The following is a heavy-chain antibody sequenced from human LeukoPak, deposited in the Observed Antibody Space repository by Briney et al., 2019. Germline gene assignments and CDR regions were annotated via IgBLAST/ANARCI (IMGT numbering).Heavy chain of an antibody. CDR2: ISGSGGST. Sequence: GGSLRLSCAASGFTFSSYAMSWVRQAPGKGLEWVSAISGSGGSTYYAASVKGRFTISRDNYKNALYLQMNSLRAEDTAVYYCAKGDDYGVVWDAFDIWGQGTMVTVSS. CDR1: GFTFSSYA. CDR3: AKGDDYGVVWDAFDI. D-gene: IGHD4-17*01. V-gene: IGHV3-23*01. J-gene: IGHJ3*02.